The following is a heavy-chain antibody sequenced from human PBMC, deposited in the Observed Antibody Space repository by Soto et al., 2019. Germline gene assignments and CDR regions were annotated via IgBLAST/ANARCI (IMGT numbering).Heavy chain of an antibody. CDR1: GFTFSSYA. V-gene: IGHV3-23*01. J-gene: IGHJ4*02. CDR3: AKVPYDFWSGSPFDY. CDR2: ISGSGGST. Sequence: GGSLRLSCAASGFTFSSYAMSWVRQAPGKGLEWVSAISGSGGSTYYADSVKGRFTISRDNSKNTLYLQMNSLRAEDTAVYYCAKVPYDFWSGSPFDYWGQGTLVTVPS. D-gene: IGHD3-3*01.